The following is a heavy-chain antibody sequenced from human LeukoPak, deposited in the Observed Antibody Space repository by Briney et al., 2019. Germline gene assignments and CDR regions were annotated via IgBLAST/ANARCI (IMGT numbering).Heavy chain of an antibody. J-gene: IGHJ5*02. CDR2: INPNSGGT. V-gene: IGHV1-2*02. D-gene: IGHD1-20*01. CDR3: ARDRYNWNDLDP. CDR1: KYSFTGYY. Sequence: ASVKVSCKASKYSFTGYYMHWVRQAPGQGLEWMGWINPNSGGTNYAQKFQGRVTMTRDTSISTAYMELSRLRSDDTAVYYCARDRYNWNDLDPWGQGTLVTVSS.